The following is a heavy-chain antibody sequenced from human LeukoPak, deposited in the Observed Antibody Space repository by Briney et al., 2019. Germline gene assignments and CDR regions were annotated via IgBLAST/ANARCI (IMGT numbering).Heavy chain of an antibody. CDR1: GFTFSSYA. J-gene: IGHJ6*02. CDR2: ISGSGGST. V-gene: IGHV3-23*01. Sequence: GGSLRLSCEASGFTFSSYAMHWVRQAPGKGLEWVSAISGSGGSTYYADSVKGRFTISRDNSKNTLYLQMNSLRAEDTAVYYCARILTGYRHYYGMDVWGQGTTVTVSS. CDR3: ARILTGYRHYYGMDV. D-gene: IGHD3-9*01.